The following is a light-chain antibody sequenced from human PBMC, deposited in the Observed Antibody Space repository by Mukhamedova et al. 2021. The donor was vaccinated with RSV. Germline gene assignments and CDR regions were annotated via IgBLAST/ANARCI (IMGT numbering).Light chain of an antibody. CDR2: EVT. CDR3: TSFTTTSTIL. V-gene: IGLV2-14*01. CDR1: SNDVGRYKF. J-gene: IGLJ2*01. Sequence: GSSNDVGRYKFVSWYHQPPGKAPRLIIYEVTNRPSGVSSRFSGPKSDNTASLTISGLQTEDEGHYYCTSFTTTSTILFGGGTKLTVL.